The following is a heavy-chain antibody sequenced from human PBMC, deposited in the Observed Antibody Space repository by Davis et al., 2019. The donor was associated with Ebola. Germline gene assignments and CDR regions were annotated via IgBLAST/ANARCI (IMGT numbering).Heavy chain of an antibody. CDR2: IIPIFDTP. Sequence: SVKVSCKTSGGSFSSHPISWVRQAPRQGLEWMGGIIPIFDTPHYAQKFQGRITITADASTSTAYMELSSLRSEDTATYFCAKDFDGGNYYFDYWGPGTPVTVSS. J-gene: IGHJ4*02. CDR3: AKDFDGGNYYFDY. V-gene: IGHV1-69*13. CDR1: GGSFSSHP. D-gene: IGHD3-9*01.